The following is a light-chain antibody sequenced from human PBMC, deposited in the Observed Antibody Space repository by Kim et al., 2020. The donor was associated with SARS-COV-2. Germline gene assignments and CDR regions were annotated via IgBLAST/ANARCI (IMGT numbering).Light chain of an antibody. V-gene: IGLV2-14*03. Sequence: GQSITISCTGTSSDVGGYNYVSWYQQHPGKAPKLMIYDVSNRPSGVSNRFSGSKSGNTASLTISGLQAEDEADYYCSSYASSSTRGFGGGTQLTVL. CDR3: SSYASSSTRG. CDR1: SSDVGGYNY. J-gene: IGLJ2*01. CDR2: DVS.